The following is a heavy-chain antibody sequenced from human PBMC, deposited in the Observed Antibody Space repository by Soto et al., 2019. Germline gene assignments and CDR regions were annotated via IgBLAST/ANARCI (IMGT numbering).Heavy chain of an antibody. J-gene: IGHJ4*02. CDR3: AKYLWTTVTNFEH. V-gene: IGHV3-23*01. CDR2: ISGSGGGT. CDR1: GFTFSGYA. D-gene: IGHD4-17*01. Sequence: EVELSESGGDLVQPGGSLRVSCAGSGFTFSGYAMAWVRQAPGKGLEWVATISGSGGGTYYADSVKGRFTISRDNSKSMLHLQMNSLRAEDTAVYYCAKYLWTTVTNFEHWGQGTLVSVSS.